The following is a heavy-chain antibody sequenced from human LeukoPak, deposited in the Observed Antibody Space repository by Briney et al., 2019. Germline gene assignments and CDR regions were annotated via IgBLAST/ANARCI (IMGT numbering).Heavy chain of an antibody. Sequence: SETLSLTCTVSGGSISSSSYYWGWIRQPPGKGLEWIGSIYYSGSTYYNPSLKSRVTISVDTSKNQFSLKLSSVTAADTAVYYCARGGVRNRLKYWGQGTLVTVSS. CDR1: GGSISSSSYY. CDR2: IYYSGST. V-gene: IGHV4-39*07. D-gene: IGHD1-14*01. J-gene: IGHJ4*02. CDR3: ARGGVRNRLKY.